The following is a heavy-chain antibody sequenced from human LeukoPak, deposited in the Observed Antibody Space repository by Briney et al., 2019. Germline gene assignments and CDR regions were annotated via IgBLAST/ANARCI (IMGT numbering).Heavy chain of an antibody. CDR3: ARSYFISDTFDI. J-gene: IGHJ3*02. CDR1: GYIFTGYY. Sequence: ASVKVSCKASGYIFTGYYMHWVRQAPGQGLEWMGWINPNSGDTNYAQKFQGRVTMTRDTSISTAYMELSRLRSDDTAVYYCARSYFISDTFDIWGQGTMVTVSS. CDR2: INPNSGDT. D-gene: IGHD3-10*01. V-gene: IGHV1-2*02.